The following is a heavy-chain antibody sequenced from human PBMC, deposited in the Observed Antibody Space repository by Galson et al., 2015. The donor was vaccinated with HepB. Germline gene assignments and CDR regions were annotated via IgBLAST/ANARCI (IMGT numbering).Heavy chain of an antibody. CDR1: GFTFSSYA. V-gene: IGHV3-30*04. J-gene: IGHJ4*02. D-gene: IGHD3-10*01. Sequence: SLRLSCAASGFTFSSYAMHWVRQAPGKGLEWVAVISYDGSNKYYADSVKGRFTISRDNSKNTLYLQMNSLRAEDTAVYYCARGNRWFGVSPFDYWGQGTLVTVSS. CDR2: ISYDGSNK. CDR3: ARGNRWFGVSPFDY.